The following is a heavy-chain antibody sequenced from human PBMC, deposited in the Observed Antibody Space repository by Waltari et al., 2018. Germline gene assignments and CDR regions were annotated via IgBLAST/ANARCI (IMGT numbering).Heavy chain of an antibody. CDR2: INDRGDIT. V-gene: IGHV3-23*01. CDR1: GFKFSRFV. J-gene: IGHJ4*02. CDR3: ATRNYLDS. Sequence: QLLESGGGLVQPGGSLRLSCAASGFKFSRFVMTWVRQAPGKGLEWVSSINDRGDITNTADSLKGRFTVSRDNSRDTLYLHMNNLTAEDTAVYYCATRNYLDSWGRGALVTVSS.